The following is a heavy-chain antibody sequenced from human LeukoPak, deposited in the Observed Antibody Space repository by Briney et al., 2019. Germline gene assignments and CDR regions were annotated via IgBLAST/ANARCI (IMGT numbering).Heavy chain of an antibody. D-gene: IGHD6-19*01. V-gene: IGHV3-30*03. J-gene: IGHJ4*02. CDR3: ARGVGSDWYYDF. CDR1: GFTFSSYG. Sequence: GGSLRLSCAASGFTFSSYGMHWVRQAPGKGLERVAVISYDGSNKYYADSVKGRFTISRDNSKNTLYLQMNSLRAEDTAVYYCARGVGSDWYYDFWGQGTLVTVSS. CDR2: ISYDGSNK.